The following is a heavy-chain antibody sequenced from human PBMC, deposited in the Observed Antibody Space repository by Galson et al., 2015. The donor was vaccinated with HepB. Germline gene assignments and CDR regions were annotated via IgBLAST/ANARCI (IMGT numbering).Heavy chain of an antibody. CDR3: ARTLIPRSPDYTWFDP. D-gene: IGHD3-16*01. CDR2: INPNSGDT. J-gene: IGHJ5*02. Sequence: SVKVSCKASAYTFTDHYIHWMRQAPGQGLQWMGWINPNSGDTNYAQKFQGRVTVTRDTSISTAYMELSGLTSDDTAVYYCARTLIPRSPDYTWFDPWGQGTLVTVSS. V-gene: IGHV1-2*02. CDR1: AYTFTDHY.